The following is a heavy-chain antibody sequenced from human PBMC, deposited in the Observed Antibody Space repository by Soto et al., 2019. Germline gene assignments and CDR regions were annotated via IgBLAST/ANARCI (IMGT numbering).Heavy chain of an antibody. Sequence: SETLSLTCAVSGGSISSSNWWSWVRQPPGKGLEWIGEIYHSGSTNYNPSLKSRVTKDTSKNQVVLTMTNMDPVDTATYYCAYRQSSSWYYWGQGTLVTVSS. CDR3: AYRQSSSWYY. V-gene: IGHV4-4*02. CDR1: GGSISSSNW. J-gene: IGHJ4*02. D-gene: IGHD6-13*01. CDR2: IYHSGST.